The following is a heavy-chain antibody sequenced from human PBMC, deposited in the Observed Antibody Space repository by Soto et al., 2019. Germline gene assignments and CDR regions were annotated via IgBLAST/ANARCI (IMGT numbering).Heavy chain of an antibody. CDR1: GGSITRGGYY. D-gene: IGHD2-2*01. CDR3: GRQPGHCDRTTCFGYYNVDV. CDR2: IYYSGTT. V-gene: IGHV4-39*01. J-gene: IGHJ6*02. Sequence: SETLSLTCTVSGGSITRGGYYWSWIRQHPGKGLEWIGYIYYSGTTNYNPSLESRVAISADTPDNQLSLRLSSVTAADTAVYYCGRQPGHCDRTTCFGYYNVDVWGQGTTVTVSS.